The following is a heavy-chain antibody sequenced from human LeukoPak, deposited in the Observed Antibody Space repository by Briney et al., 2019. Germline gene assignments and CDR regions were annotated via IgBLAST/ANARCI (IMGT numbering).Heavy chain of an antibody. CDR1: GGSISSYY. Sequence: PSETLSLTCTVSGGSISSYYWSWIRQPPGKGLEWIGYIYYSGSTNYNPSLKSRVAISVDTSKNQFSLKLSSVTAADTAVYYCAAFDSSGWPAASDYCGQGTLVTVSS. CDR3: AAFDSSGWPAASDY. D-gene: IGHD6-19*01. V-gene: IGHV4-59*01. CDR2: IYYSGST. J-gene: IGHJ4*02.